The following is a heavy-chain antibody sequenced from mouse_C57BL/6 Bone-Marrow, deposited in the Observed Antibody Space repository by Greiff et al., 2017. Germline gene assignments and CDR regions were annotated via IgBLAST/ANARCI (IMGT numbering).Heavy chain of an antibody. CDR3: ARNYGSSHAMDY. Sequence: QVQLQQSGAELARPGASVKMSCKASGYTFTSYTMHWVKQRPGQGLEWIGYINPSSGYTKYNQKFKDKATLTADKSSSTAYMQLSSLTSEDSAVDYCARNYGSSHAMDYWGQGTSVTVSS. D-gene: IGHD1-1*01. J-gene: IGHJ4*01. CDR1: GYTFTSYT. V-gene: IGHV1-4*01. CDR2: INPSSGYT.